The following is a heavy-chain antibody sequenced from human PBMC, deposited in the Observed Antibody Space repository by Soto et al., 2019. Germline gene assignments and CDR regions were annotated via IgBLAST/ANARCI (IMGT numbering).Heavy chain of an antibody. D-gene: IGHD2-15*01. Sequence: GGSLRFSCAASGFTVSSNYMSWVRQAPGKGLEWVSVIYSGGSTYYADSVKGRFTISRDNSKNTLYLQMNSLRAEDTAVYYCARVGYCSGGSCYVGAFDIWGQGTMVTVSS. CDR2: IYSGGST. CDR3: ARVGYCSGGSCYVGAFDI. CDR1: GFTVSSNY. J-gene: IGHJ3*02. V-gene: IGHV3-66*01.